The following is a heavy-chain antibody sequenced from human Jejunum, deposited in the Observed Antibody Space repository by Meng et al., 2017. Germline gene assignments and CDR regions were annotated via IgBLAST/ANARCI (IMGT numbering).Heavy chain of an antibody. Sequence: QVQLVQSGAEVKKSGASVKVSCNASGYTFSDYYMHWVRQAPGQGLEWMGRINPISGDTNYAQKFQGRVTMTRDTSISTAYMELSSLTSDDTAEYYCARENYDISGYYYSTFWGQGSLVTVSS. V-gene: IGHV1-2*06. CDR2: INPISGDT. CDR1: GYTFSDYY. D-gene: IGHD3-22*01. CDR3: ARENYDISGYYYSTF. J-gene: IGHJ4*02.